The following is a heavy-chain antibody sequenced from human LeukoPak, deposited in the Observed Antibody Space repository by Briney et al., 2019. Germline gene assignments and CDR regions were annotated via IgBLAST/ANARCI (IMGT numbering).Heavy chain of an antibody. D-gene: IGHD7-27*01. CDR1: GGSISSYY. CDR3: ARQNWVGAAFDI. V-gene: IGHV4-59*08. J-gene: IGHJ3*02. CDR2: IYYSGST. Sequence: SETLSLTCTVSGGSISSYYWSCIRQPPGKGLEWIGYIYYSGSTNYNPSLKSRVTISVDTSKNQFSLKLSSVTAADTAVYYCARQNWVGAAFDIWGQGTMVTVSS.